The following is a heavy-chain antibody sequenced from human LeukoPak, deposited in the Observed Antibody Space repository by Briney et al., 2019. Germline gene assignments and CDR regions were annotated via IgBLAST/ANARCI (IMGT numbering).Heavy chain of an antibody. CDR1: GFTFSTYD. CDR3: AREIYGSGTHPFDY. D-gene: IGHD3-10*01. Sequence: GGSLRLSCAASGFTFSTYDMNWVRQAPGKGLEWLSAISSRSDYIYYADSVKGRFTASRDNAENSLYLQMSSLRAEDTAVYYCAREIYGSGTHPFDYWGQGTLVTVSS. J-gene: IGHJ4*02. CDR2: ISSRSDYI. V-gene: IGHV3-21*06.